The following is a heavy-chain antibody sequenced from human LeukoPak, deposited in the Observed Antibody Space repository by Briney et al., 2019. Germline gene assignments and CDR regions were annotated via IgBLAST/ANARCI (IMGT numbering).Heavy chain of an antibody. Sequence: SETLSLTCTVSGGSLSSSSYYWGWLRQPPGTGLEWIGSIYYSGSTYYNPSLKSRVTISVDTSKNQFSLKLSSVTAADTAVYYCARDFGPYGDRWFDPWGQGTLVTVSS. CDR3: ARDFGPYGDRWFDP. V-gene: IGHV4-39*07. J-gene: IGHJ5*02. CDR2: IYYSGST. D-gene: IGHD4-17*01. CDR1: GGSLSSSSYY.